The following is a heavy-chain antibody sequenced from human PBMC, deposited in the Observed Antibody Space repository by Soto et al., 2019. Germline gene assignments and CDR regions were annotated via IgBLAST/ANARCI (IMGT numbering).Heavy chain of an antibody. Sequence: EVQLVASGGGLVQPGGSLRLSCEASGFTFSSYWMSWVRQAPGKGLEWVANIKHDGSDKYYLGSVKGRFTISRDNAKNSLYLQMNSLRDEDTAVYACAREVPAAPSRGPYYYGMDVWGHGTTVTVSS. J-gene: IGHJ6*02. CDR2: IKHDGSDK. V-gene: IGHV3-7*01. CDR1: GFTFSSYW. CDR3: AREVPAAPSRGPYYYGMDV. D-gene: IGHD2-2*01.